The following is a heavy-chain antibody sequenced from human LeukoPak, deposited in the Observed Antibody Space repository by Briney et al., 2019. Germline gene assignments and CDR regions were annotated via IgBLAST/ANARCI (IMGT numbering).Heavy chain of an antibody. CDR1: GFIFSRHG. Sequence: GGSLRLSCVASGFIFSRHGMSWVRQAPGKGLEWVSGLSGSGGSTYYADSVKGRFTISRDNSKNTLYLQMNSLRAEDTALYYCAKGANYYNGSGYYNEYYCDSWGQGTLVTVSS. V-gene: IGHV3-23*01. D-gene: IGHD3-22*01. J-gene: IGHJ4*02. CDR3: AKGANYYNGSGYYNEYYCDS. CDR2: LSGSGGST.